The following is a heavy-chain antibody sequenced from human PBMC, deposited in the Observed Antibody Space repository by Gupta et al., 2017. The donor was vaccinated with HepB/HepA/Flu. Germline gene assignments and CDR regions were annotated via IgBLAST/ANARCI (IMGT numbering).Heavy chain of an antibody. D-gene: IGHD6-19*01. V-gene: IGHV3-7*01. CDR3: ARGDNSSGSGNDY. CDR2: INQDGSEK. J-gene: IGHJ4*02. CDR1: GFTFSSYW. Sequence: EVQLVESGGGLVQPGGSLRLSCAASGFTFSSYWMSWVRQAPGKGLEWVAKINQDGSEKYYVDAVKGRFTIARDNAKNSLYLQMNSLRAEDTAVYYCARGDNSSGSGNDYWGQGTLVTVSS.